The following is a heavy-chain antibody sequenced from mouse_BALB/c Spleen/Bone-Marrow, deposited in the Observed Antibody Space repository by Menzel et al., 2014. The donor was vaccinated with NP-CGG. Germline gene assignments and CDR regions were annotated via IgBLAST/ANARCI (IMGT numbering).Heavy chain of an antibody. D-gene: IGHD2-2*01. CDR2: IDPANDNT. J-gene: IGHJ2*01. Sequence: VQLQQSGAELVKPGASVKLSCTASGFNIKDTYMHWVKQRPEQGLEWIGRIDPANDNTKYDPKFQGKATITADTPSNTAYLQLSSLTSEDTAVYYWANYVYGFYFDYWGQGTTLTVSS. CDR3: ANYVYGFYFDY. CDR1: GFNIKDTY. V-gene: IGHV14-3*02.